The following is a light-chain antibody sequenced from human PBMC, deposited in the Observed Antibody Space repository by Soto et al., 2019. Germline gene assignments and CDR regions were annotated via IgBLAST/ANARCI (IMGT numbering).Light chain of an antibody. CDR2: GAS. V-gene: IGKV3-15*01. J-gene: IGKJ1*01. CDR3: QQYNNWPQT. Sequence: EIVMTQSPATLSVSPGERATLSCRASQSVSSNLAWYQQKPGQAPRLLIYGASTRATGIPARFSGSGSGTEFTLTISSLQSEDFAVYYCQQYNNWPQTFGHGTKVDI. CDR1: QSVSSN.